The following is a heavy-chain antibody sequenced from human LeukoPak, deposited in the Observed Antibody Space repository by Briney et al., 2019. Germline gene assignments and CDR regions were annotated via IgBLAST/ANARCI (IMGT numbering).Heavy chain of an antibody. Sequence: SVKVSCKASGGTFSSYAISWVRQAPGQGLEWMGGIIPIFGTANYAQKFQGRVTITADESTSTAYMELSSLRSEDTAVYYCARGSVWFGELQPDYYYYGMDVWGQGTTVTVSS. CDR3: ARGSVWFGELQPDYYYYGMDV. D-gene: IGHD3-10*01. V-gene: IGHV1-69*13. CDR1: GGTFSSYA. J-gene: IGHJ6*02. CDR2: IIPIFGTA.